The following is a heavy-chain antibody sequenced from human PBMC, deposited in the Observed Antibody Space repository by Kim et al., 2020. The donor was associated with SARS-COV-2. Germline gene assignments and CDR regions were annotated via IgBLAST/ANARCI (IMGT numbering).Heavy chain of an antibody. D-gene: IGHD3-10*01. CDR2: MSATSGTI. V-gene: IGHV3-23*01. CDR1: GFSFSSYA. J-gene: IGHJ4*02. CDR3: AKDFGEGRGYFDS. Sequence: GGSLRLSCAASGFSFSSYAMSWVRQAPGKGLEWVAAMSATSGTIYYADSVQGRFVMSRDNSQSTLHLQMNSLTVEDTAVYYCAKDFGEGRGYFDSWGQG.